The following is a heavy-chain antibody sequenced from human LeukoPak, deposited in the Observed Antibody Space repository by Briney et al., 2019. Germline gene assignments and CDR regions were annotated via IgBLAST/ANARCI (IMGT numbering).Heavy chain of an antibody. Sequence: SETLSLTCTVSGGSISSYYWTWLRQPPGKGLEWIGYIYYTGATSYNPSLKSRVTISVDTSKKQFSLKLTSVTAADTAVYYCARYGGSGWVIDNWGQGTLVTVSS. CDR1: GGSISSYY. V-gene: IGHV4-59*08. CDR2: IYYTGAT. J-gene: IGHJ4*02. CDR3: ARYGGSGWVIDN. D-gene: IGHD6-19*01.